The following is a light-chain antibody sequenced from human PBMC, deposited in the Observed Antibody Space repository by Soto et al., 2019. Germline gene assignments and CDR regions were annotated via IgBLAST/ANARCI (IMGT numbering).Light chain of an antibody. J-gene: IGLJ2*01. Sequence: QSVLTQPPSVSGAPGQRVTISCTGSSSNIGAGYDVHWYQQLPGTAPKLLIYANTNRPSGVPDRFSGSKSGTSGSLAITGLQAEDEADYYCQSYDTSLRDSVFGGETKLTVL. V-gene: IGLV1-40*01. CDR1: SSNIGAGYD. CDR3: QSYDTSLRDSV. CDR2: ANT.